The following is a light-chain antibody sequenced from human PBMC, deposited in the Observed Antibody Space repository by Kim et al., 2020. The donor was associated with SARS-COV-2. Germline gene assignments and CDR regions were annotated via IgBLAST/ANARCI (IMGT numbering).Light chain of an antibody. CDR3: QQYYDWPRT. CDR2: GAS. Sequence: EIVMTQSPATLSVSPGERATLSCRASQSIRSYLAWYQQKPGQAPRLLIYGASTRATGIPGRVSGTGSGTEFTLTISSLQSEDLALYYCQQYYDWPRTFGQGTKLEI. V-gene: IGKV3-15*01. J-gene: IGKJ2*01. CDR1: QSIRSY.